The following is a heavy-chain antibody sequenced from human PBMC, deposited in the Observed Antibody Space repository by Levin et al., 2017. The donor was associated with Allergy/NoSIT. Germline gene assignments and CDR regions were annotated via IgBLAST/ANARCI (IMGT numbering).Heavy chain of an antibody. D-gene: IGHD6-13*01. CDR1: GFTFTSSA. CDR3: AGGTIPAAGTDY. Sequence: PGGSLKISCKASGFTFTSSAVQWVRQARGQRLEWIGWIVVGSGNTNYAQKFQERVTITRDMSTRTAYMELSSLRSEDTAVYYCAGGTIPAAGTDYWGQGTLVTVSS. J-gene: IGHJ4*02. CDR2: IVVGSGNT. V-gene: IGHV1-58*01.